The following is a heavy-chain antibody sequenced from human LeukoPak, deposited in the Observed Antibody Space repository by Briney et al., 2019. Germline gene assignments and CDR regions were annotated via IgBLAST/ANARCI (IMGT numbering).Heavy chain of an antibody. CDR1: GGSFSGYY. D-gene: IGHD2-15*01. CDR3: ARRPHGYCSGGSCYLRSYYYYMDV. CDR2: IYHSGST. Sequence: SETLSLTCAVYGGSFSGYYWSWIRQPPGKGLEWIGEIYHSGSTNYNPSLKSRVTISVDKSKNQFSLKLSSVTAADTAVYYCARRPHGYCSGGSCYLRSYYYYMDVWGKGTTVTVSS. J-gene: IGHJ6*03. V-gene: IGHV4-34*01.